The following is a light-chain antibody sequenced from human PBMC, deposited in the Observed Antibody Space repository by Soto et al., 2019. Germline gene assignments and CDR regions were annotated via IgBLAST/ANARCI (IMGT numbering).Light chain of an antibody. CDR1: SSDIGSNS. V-gene: IGLV1-44*01. J-gene: IGLJ2*01. CDR3: AVWDDSLYVWL. Sequence: QSVLTQPPSASGTPGQRVTISCSGSSSDIGSNSVHWYQQLPGSAPKLLIYSNNQRPSGVPDRFSGSKSGTSGSLAISGLQSEDEADYYCAVWDDSLYVWLFGGGTKLTVL. CDR2: SNN.